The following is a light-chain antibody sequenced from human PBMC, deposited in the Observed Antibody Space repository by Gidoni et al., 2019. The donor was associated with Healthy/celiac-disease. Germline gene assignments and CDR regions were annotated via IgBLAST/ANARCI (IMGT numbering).Light chain of an antibody. Sequence: EIVLTQSPGTLSLSPGERATLSCRASQSVSSSYLAWYQQKPGQAPRLLIYGASSRATGIPDRFSGSGSGTDFTLTISRLEPEDFAVYYCQHQVTFGQRTRLEIK. CDR3: QHQVT. CDR2: GAS. V-gene: IGKV3-20*01. J-gene: IGKJ5*01. CDR1: QSVSSSY.